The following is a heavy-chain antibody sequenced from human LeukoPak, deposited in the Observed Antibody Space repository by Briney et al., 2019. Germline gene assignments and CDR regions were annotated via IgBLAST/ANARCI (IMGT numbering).Heavy chain of an antibody. CDR3: AKSLVGRLYYYYMDV. Sequence: GGSLRLSCAASGFTFSSYAMSWVRQAPGKGLEWVSAISGSGGSTYYADSVKGRFTISRDNSKNTLYLQMNSLRAEDTAVYYCAKSLVGRLYYYYMDVWGKGTTVTVSS. J-gene: IGHJ6*03. V-gene: IGHV3-23*01. D-gene: IGHD3-16*01. CDR1: GFTFSSYA. CDR2: ISGSGGST.